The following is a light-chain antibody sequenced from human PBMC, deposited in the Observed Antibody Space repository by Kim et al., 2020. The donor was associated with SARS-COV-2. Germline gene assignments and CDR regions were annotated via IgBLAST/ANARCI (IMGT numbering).Light chain of an antibody. CDR3: SSYAGNNNFV. J-gene: IGLJ1*01. CDR2: GVN. CDR1: SSDVGDYNY. Sequence: GQSVTISCSGTSSDVGDYNYVSWYQQHPGKAPKLIFYGVNKRPSGVPDRFSGSKSGNTASLTVSGLQTDDEADYYCSSYAGNNNFVFGTGTKVTVL. V-gene: IGLV2-8*01.